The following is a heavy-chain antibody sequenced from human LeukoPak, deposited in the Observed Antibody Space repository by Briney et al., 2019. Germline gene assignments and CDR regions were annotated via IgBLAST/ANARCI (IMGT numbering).Heavy chain of an antibody. J-gene: IGHJ6*03. CDR1: GGSISSGSYY. CDR3: ARDRYSYGSYYYYYYMDV. D-gene: IGHD5-18*01. Sequence: SSQTLSLTCTVSGGSISSGSYYWSWIRQPAGKGLEWIGRIYTSGSTNYNRSLKSRVTISVDTSKNQFSLKPSSVTAADTAVYYCARDRYSYGSYYYYYYMDVWGKGTTVTVSS. V-gene: IGHV4-61*02. CDR2: IYTSGST.